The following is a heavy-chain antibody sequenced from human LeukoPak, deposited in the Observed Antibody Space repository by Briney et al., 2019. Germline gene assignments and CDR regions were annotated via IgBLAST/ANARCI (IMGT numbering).Heavy chain of an antibody. J-gene: IGHJ4*02. CDR1: GFTFSIHG. V-gene: IGHV3-33*08. Sequence: PGRSLRLSCAASGFTFSIHGMHWVRQAPGKGLEWVAVVWYDGIKKHYADSVKGRFTISRDNSKNTLHLQMNSLRAEDTAVYYCARDISFYADDHWGQGTLVTVSS. CDR2: VWYDGIKK. CDR3: ARDISFYADDH. D-gene: IGHD2-2*01.